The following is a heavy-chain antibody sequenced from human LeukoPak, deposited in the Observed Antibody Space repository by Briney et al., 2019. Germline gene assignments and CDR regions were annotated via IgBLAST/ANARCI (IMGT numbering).Heavy chain of an antibody. J-gene: IGHJ4*02. CDR3: ARRYSSGWQDYYFDY. D-gene: IGHD6-19*01. V-gene: IGHV1-3*01. CDR1: GYTFTSYA. CDR2: INAGNGNT. Sequence: GASVKVSCTASGYTFTSYAMHWVRQAPGQRLEWMGWINAGNGNTKYSQKFQGRVTITRDTSASTAYMELSSLRSEDTAVYYCARRYSSGWQDYYFDYWGQGTLVTVSS.